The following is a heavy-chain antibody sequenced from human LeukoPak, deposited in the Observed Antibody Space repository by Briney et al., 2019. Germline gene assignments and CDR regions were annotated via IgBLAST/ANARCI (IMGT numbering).Heavy chain of an antibody. Sequence: LVKVSCKASGGTFSSYVISWVRQAPGQGLEWMGGIIPIFGTANYAQKFQGRVTITADESTSTAYMELSSLRSEDTAVYYCARDPKNYYDSSGTSYYYYGMDVWGQGTTVTVSS. D-gene: IGHD3-22*01. V-gene: IGHV1-69*13. CDR2: IIPIFGTA. J-gene: IGHJ6*02. CDR1: GGTFSSYV. CDR3: ARDPKNYYDSSGTSYYYYGMDV.